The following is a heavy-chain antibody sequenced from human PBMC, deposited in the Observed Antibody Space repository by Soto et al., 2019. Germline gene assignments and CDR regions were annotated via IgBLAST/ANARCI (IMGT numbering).Heavy chain of an antibody. Sequence: PGESLKISCKGSGYKFTNYWLSWVRQTPGKGLEWMGRIDPSDSYINYSPSFRGRVTISIDESISTAHLQWSSLKASDTATYYCAIVTAETAYHYFDFWGQGTLVTAPQ. CDR1: GYKFTNYW. CDR2: IDPSDSYI. D-gene: IGHD1-1*01. J-gene: IGHJ4*02. CDR3: AIVTAETAYHYFDF. V-gene: IGHV5-10-1*01.